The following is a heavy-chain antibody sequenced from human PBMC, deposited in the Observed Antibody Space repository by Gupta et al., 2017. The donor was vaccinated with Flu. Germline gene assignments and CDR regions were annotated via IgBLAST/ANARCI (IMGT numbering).Heavy chain of an antibody. CDR1: GFIFSGYG. D-gene: IGHD5-18*01. CDR2: IWYDETNK. V-gene: IGHV3-33*01. Sequence: QVQLVESGGGVVQPGRSLRLSCAASGFIFSGYGMHWVRRAPGKGLEWVAVIWYDETNKYYADSVKGRFTISRDNSKNTLYLQMNSLRADDTAVYYCARESMDTADEGLDDWEDSSRGGIDSWGQGTLVSVSS. J-gene: IGHJ4*02. CDR3: ARESMDTADEGLDDWEDSSRGGIDS.